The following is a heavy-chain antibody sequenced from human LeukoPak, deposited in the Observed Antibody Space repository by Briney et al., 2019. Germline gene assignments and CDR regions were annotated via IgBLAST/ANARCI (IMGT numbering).Heavy chain of an antibody. V-gene: IGHV3-48*03. CDR2: ITDSGRTI. CDR3: ARRGHYYDTSGYPFDY. CDR1: GFTFSTYE. Sequence: GGSLRLSCAASGFTFSTYEMNWVRQAPGKGLEWVSYITDSGRTIYYADSVKGRFTISRDNAKNSLFLQMNSLRAEDTAVYYCARRGHYYDTSGYPFDYWGQGTLVTVSS. D-gene: IGHD3-22*01. J-gene: IGHJ4*02.